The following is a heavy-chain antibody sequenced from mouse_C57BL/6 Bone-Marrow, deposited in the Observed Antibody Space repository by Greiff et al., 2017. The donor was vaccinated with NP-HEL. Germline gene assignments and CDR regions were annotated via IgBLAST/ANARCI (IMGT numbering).Heavy chain of an antibody. CDR2: ISDGGSYT. CDR3: ARDEYDGEAVHY. Sequence: DVHLVESGGGLVKPGGSLKLSCAASGFTFSSYAMSSVRQTPEKRLEWVATISDGGSYTYYPDNVKGRFTISRDNVKNNLYLQMSHLKSEDTAMYYCARDEYDGEAVHYWGQGATRPVS. D-gene: IGHD2-4*01. CDR1: GFTFSSYA. J-gene: IGHJ2*01. V-gene: IGHV5-4*01.